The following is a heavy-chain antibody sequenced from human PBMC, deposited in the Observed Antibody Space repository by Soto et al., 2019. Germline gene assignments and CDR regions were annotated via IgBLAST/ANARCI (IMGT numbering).Heavy chain of an antibody. V-gene: IGHV4-39*01. CDR3: ARQVLSEYYYYFIDV. CDR1: GGSISSSNYY. CDR2: VFYSGPT. Sequence: PSETLSLTCTVSGGSISSSNYYWGWIRQPPGKGLEWIGSVFYSGPTYYNPSLKSRVVITRDTSANQFSLRLSSVTAADTAVYYCARQVLSEYYYYFIDVWGEGITVTVSS. J-gene: IGHJ6*03. D-gene: IGHD3-10*01.